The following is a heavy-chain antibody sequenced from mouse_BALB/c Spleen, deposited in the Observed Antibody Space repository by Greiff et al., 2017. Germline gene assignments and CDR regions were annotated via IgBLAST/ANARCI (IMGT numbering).Heavy chain of an antibody. CDR2: ISSGGGST. CDR3: ARGLTGNWFAY. J-gene: IGHJ3*01. D-gene: IGHD4-1*01. CDR1: GFAFSSYD. Sequence: EVKLVESGGGLVKPGGSLKLSCAASGFAFSSYDMSWVRQTPEKRLEWVAYISSGGGSTYYPDTVKGRFTISRDNAKNTLYLQMSSLKSEDTAMYCCARGLTGNWFAYWGQGTLVTVSA. V-gene: IGHV5-12-1*01.